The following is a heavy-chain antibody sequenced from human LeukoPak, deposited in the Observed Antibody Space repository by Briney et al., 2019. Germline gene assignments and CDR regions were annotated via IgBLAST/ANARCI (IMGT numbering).Heavy chain of an antibody. Sequence: SETLSLTCTVSGGSISSYYWSWIRQPPGKGLEWIGYIYYSGSTNYNPSLKSRVTISVDTSKNQFSLKLSSVTAADTAVYYCARDPHYYDSSGYGAFDYWGQGTLVTVSS. D-gene: IGHD3-22*01. CDR1: GGSISSYY. CDR3: ARDPHYYDSSGYGAFDY. V-gene: IGHV4-59*01. J-gene: IGHJ4*02. CDR2: IYYSGST.